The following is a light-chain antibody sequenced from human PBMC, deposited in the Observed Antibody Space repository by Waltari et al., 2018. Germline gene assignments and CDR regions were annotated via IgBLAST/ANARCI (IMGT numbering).Light chain of an antibody. Sequence: QSVLTQPPSASATPGQRVTISRSGRGSNIGSHYVYWSQQLPGAAPNLIIYRNHQRPSGVPDRFSRSKSGTSASLAISGLQSEDEGNYYCAAWDDTLRMVFGGGTKLTVL. CDR2: RNH. J-gene: IGLJ2*01. V-gene: IGLV1-47*01. CDR3: AAWDDTLRMV. CDR1: GSNIGSHY.